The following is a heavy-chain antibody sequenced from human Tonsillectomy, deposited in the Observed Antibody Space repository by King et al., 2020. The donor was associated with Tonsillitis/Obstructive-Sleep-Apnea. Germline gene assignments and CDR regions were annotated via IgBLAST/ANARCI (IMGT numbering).Heavy chain of an antibody. D-gene: IGHD6-19*01. J-gene: IGHJ5*02. V-gene: IGHV4-34*01. CDR1: GGSFSGYY. CDR2: INHSGST. Sequence: VQLQQWGAGLLKPSETLSLTCAVYGGSFSGYYWSWIRQPPGKGLEWIGEINHSGSTNYNPSLKSRVTISVDTSKNQFSLKLSSVTAADTAVYYCARGPSGRFDPWGQGNLVTVSS. CDR3: ARGPSGRFDP.